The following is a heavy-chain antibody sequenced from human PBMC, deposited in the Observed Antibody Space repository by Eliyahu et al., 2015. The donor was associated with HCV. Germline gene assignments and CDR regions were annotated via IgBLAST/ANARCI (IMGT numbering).Heavy chain of an antibody. D-gene: IGHD3-10*01. CDR1: GYTFTGYY. CDR3: ARSGWFGELGGPFFDY. J-gene: IGHJ4*02. CDR2: INPNSGGT. V-gene: IGHV1-2*02. Sequence: QVQLVQSGAEVKKPGASVKVSCKASGYTFTGYYMHWVRQGPGQGLEWMGWINPNSGGTNYAQKFQGRVTMTRDTSISTAYMELSRLRSDDTAVYYCARSGWFGELGGPFFDYWGQGTLVTVSS.